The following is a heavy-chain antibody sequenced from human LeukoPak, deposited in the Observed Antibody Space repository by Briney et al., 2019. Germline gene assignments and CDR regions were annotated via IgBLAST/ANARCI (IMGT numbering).Heavy chain of an antibody. J-gene: IGHJ3*02. CDR3: ARDRGITAAGPDAFVI. Sequence: GASVKVSCKASGYSFTSYGISWVRQAPGQGLEWMGWISAYNGNTNYAQNLQGRVTMTTDASTSTAYMELRSLRSDDTAVYYCARDRGITAAGPDAFVIWGQGTMVTVSS. CDR1: GYSFTSYG. D-gene: IGHD6-13*01. CDR2: ISAYNGNT. V-gene: IGHV1-18*01.